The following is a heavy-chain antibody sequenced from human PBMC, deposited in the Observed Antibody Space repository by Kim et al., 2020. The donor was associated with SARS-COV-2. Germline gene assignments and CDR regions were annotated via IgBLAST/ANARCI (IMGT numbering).Heavy chain of an antibody. D-gene: IGHD3-10*01. CDR3: ARDAPPKGVTNNWYFDL. Sequence: SETLSLTCTVSGGSISSGGYYWSWIRQHPGKGLEWIGYIYYSGSTYYNPSLKSRVTISVDTSKNQFSLKLSSVTAADTAVYYCARDAPPKGVTNNWYFDLWGRGTLVTVSS. CDR2: IYYSGST. V-gene: IGHV4-31*03. J-gene: IGHJ2*01. CDR1: GGSISSGGYY.